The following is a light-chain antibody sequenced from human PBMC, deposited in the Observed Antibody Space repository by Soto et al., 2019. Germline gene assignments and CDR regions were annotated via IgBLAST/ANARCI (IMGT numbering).Light chain of an antibody. J-gene: IGKJ5*01. V-gene: IGKV4-1*01. CDR3: QQYYSTPQT. CDR2: WSS. CDR1: QSLLYSVTNKNY. Sequence: DVVMTQSPDSLAVSLGERATINCRSSQSLLYSVTNKNYLAWYQQKPGQPPKLLISWSSTRESGVPDRFSGSGSGTDFTLTISSLQAEDVAVYYCQQYYSTPQTFGQGTRLEIK.